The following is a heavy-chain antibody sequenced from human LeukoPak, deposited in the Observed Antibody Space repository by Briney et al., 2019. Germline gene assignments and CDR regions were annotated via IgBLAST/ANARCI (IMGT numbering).Heavy chain of an antibody. CDR2: ITSSNYI. J-gene: IGHJ4*02. V-gene: IGHV3-21*01. Sequence: GGSLRLSCAASGFTFSSYNRNWVRQAPGKGLEWVSSITSSNYIYYADSVKGRFTISRDNAKNSLYLQMNSLRAEDTAVYYCASPFYSNYDPFDYWGQGTLVTVSS. CDR1: GFTFSSYN. CDR3: ASPFYSNYDPFDY. D-gene: IGHD4-11*01.